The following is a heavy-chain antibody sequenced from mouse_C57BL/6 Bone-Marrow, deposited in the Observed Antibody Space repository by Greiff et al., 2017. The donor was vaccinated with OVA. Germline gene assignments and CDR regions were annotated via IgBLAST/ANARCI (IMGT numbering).Heavy chain of an antibody. Sequence: QVQLQQPGAELVKPGASVKLSCKASGYTFTSYWMHWVKQRPGQGLEWIGEINPSNGRTNYTEKFKSKATLTVDKSSSTAYMQLSSLTSEDSAVYYCARSLYDYDGYWGQGTTLTVSS. D-gene: IGHD2-4*01. J-gene: IGHJ2*01. CDR1: GYTFTSYW. CDR2: INPSNGRT. V-gene: IGHV1S81*02. CDR3: ARSLYDYDGY.